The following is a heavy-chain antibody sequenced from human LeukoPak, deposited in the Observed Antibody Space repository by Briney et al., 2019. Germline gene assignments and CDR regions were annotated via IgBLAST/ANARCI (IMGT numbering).Heavy chain of an antibody. D-gene: IGHD5-18*01. CDR1: GNNFNSYG. CDR2: ITAGNGNT. V-gene: IGHV1-18*01. CDR3: ARDLARGYSYGYNAFDI. Sequence: ASVKVSCKASGNNFNSYGIGWVRQAPRQGLEWMGWITAGNGNTNYAQKVQGRVTMTTDTSTSTAYMELRSLRSDDTAVYFCARDLARGYSYGYNAFDIWGQGTMVTVSS. J-gene: IGHJ3*02.